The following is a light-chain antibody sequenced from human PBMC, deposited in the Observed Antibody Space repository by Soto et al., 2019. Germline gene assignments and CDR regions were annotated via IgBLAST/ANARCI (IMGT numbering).Light chain of an antibody. CDR2: GSS. V-gene: IGKV1-6*01. CDR1: QGIRRG. CDR3: LQDSGYPRT. J-gene: IGKJ1*01. Sequence: AIQMTQSPSSLSAPVGDRVTITCRASQGIRRGLGWYKQRPGRAPKILIYGSSTLQDGVPSRFRGSGSGTDFTLTISSLQPEDFATSCLQDSGYPRTFGQGTKVEI.